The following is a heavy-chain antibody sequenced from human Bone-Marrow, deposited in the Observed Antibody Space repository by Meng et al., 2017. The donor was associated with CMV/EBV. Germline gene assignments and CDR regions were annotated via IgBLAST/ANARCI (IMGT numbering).Heavy chain of an antibody. CDR2: IHYPGRA. J-gene: IGHJ4*02. Sequence: QVQLQKGGPALVMHSVHLSLPCRVSGVSISTHYWSWIRQTPGKGLEWIASIHYPGRADYSPSLKSRVTVSVDTSDSQLSLKLSSVTPADTAMYYCAERGGGYWGQGILVTVSS. CDR3: AERGGGY. CDR1: GVSISTHY. D-gene: IGHD1-1*01. V-gene: IGHV4-59*11.